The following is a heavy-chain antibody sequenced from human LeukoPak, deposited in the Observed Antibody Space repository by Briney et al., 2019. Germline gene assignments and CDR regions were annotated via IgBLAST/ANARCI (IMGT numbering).Heavy chain of an antibody. D-gene: IGHD3-10*01. Sequence: GGSLRLSCAASGFTFSNAWMSWVRQASGKGLEWVGRIRSKANSYATAYAASVKGRFTISRDDSKNTAYLQMNSLKTEDTAVYYCTRTYYYGSGSLNWFDPWGQGTLVTVSS. CDR1: GFTFSNAW. V-gene: IGHV3-73*01. J-gene: IGHJ5*02. CDR2: IRSKANSYAT. CDR3: TRTYYYGSGSLNWFDP.